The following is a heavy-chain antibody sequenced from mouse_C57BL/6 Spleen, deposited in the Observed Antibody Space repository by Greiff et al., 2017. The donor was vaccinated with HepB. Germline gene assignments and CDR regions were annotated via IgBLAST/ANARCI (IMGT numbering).Heavy chain of an antibody. D-gene: IGHD2-2*01. V-gene: IGHV7-3*01. CDR3: ARWLHYYAMDY. CDR1: GFTFTDYY. Sequence: EVKLMESGGGLVQPGGSLSLSCAASGFTFTDYYMSWVRQPPGKALEWLGFIRNKANGYTTEYSASVKGRFTISRDNSQSILYLQMNALRAEDSATYYCARWLHYYAMDYWGQGTSVTVSS. J-gene: IGHJ4*01. CDR2: IRNKANGYTT.